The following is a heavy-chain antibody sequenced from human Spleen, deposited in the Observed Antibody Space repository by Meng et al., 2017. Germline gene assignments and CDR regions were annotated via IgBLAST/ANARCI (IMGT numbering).Heavy chain of an antibody. J-gene: IGHJ4*02. CDR2: INHSGST. CDR3: AREERGAWRYYCGSSGPEFDY. CDR1: GGSFSGYY. D-gene: IGHD3-22*01. V-gene: IGHV4-34*01. Sequence: SETLSLTCAVSGGSFSGYYWCWIRQPPGKGLEWIGGINHSGSTNYNPSLKSRVTISVDTSKNQFSLKLSSVTAADTAVYYCAREERGAWRYYCGSSGPEFDYWGQGTLVTVSS.